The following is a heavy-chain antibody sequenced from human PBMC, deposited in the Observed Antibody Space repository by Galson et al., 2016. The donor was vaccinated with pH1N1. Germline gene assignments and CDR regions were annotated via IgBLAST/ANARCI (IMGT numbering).Heavy chain of an antibody. CDR2: ILYDGTNE. V-gene: IGHV3-30*04. D-gene: IGHD5-12*01. CDR3: ARDSEYSGHEGFH. Sequence: SLRLSCAASGFTFSRYYMTWVRQAPGKGLEWVAVILYDGTNEYYADSVKGRFTISRDKTQSTVYLQMNSLRTEDTAVYYCARDSEYSGHEGFHWAQGTLVIVSS. CDR1: GFTFSRYY. J-gene: IGHJ4*02.